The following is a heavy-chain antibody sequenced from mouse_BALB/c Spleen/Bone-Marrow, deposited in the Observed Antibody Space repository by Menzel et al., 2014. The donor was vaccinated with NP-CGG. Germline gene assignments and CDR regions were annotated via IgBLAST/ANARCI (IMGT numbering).Heavy chain of an antibody. CDR3: ARQGAYYGNYKYFDV. Sequence: EVMLVESGGGLVKPGGSLKLSCAASGFAFSSYDTSWVRQTPEKRLEWVAYISSGGGSTYYPDTVKGRFTISRDNAKNTLYLQMSSLKSEDTAMYYCARQGAYYGNYKYFDVWGAGTTVTVSS. CDR1: GFAFSSYD. CDR2: ISSGGGST. V-gene: IGHV5-12-1*01. D-gene: IGHD2-10*01. J-gene: IGHJ1*01.